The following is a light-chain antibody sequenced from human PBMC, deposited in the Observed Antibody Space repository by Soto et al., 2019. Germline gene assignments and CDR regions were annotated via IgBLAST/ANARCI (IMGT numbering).Light chain of an antibody. J-gene: IGLJ2*01. V-gene: IGLV2-14*03. CDR2: DVT. CDR1: SSDVGGYNY. Sequence: QSALTQPASVSGSPGQSITMSCTGTSSDVGGYNYVSWYQQHPGKAPKLMIYDVTNRPSGISNRFSGSKSGNTASLTISGLQAEDEADYYCSSYTSSRTVVFGGGT. CDR3: SSYTSSRTVV.